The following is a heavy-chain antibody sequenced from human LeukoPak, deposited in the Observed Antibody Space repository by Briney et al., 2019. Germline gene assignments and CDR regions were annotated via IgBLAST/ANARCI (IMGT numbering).Heavy chain of an antibody. CDR3: ARYGNNWSFDY. J-gene: IGHJ4*02. V-gene: IGHV4-59*08. CDR2: IYSSGST. Sequence: PSETLSLTCTVSGGPISSYYWSWIRQPPGKGLEWIGYIYSSGSTDYNPSLKSRVTISVDTSKNHFSLKLSSVNAADTAVYYCARYGNNWSFDYWGQGTLVTVSS. CDR1: GGPISSYY. D-gene: IGHD1-1*01.